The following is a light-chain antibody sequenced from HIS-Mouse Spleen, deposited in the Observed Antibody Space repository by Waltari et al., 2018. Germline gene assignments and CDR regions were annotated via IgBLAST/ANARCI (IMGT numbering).Light chain of an antibody. J-gene: IGLJ2*01. CDR1: SLRRYY. CDR3: NSRDSSGNHVV. V-gene: IGLV3-19*01. Sequence: SSELTQDPAVSVALGQTVRITCQGDSLRRYYARWYQQKPGQAPVLVIYGKNNRHSGIPDRFSGSSSGNTASLTITGAQAEDEADYYCNSRDSSGNHVVFGGGTKLTVL. CDR2: GKN.